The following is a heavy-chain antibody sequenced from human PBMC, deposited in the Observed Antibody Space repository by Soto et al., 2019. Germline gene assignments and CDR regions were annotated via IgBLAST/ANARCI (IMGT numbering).Heavy chain of an antibody. Sequence: PSETLSLTCTVSGGSISSYYWSWIRQPPGKGLEWIGYIYYSGSTNYNPSLKSRGTISVDTSKNTFSLKLSSVTAADTAVYYCARVSGSEDQHYPLFIWFDPWGQGTMVT. CDR2: IYYSGST. V-gene: IGHV4-59*01. D-gene: IGHD3-10*01. J-gene: IGHJ5*02. CDR3: ARVSGSEDQHYPLFIWFDP. CDR1: GGSISSYY.